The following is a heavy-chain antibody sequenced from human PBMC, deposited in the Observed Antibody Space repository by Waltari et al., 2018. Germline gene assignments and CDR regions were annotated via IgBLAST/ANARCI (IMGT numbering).Heavy chain of an antibody. CDR3: LCSSWYYYYYGMDV. CDR1: GFTVSSNY. J-gene: IGHJ6*02. CDR2: IYSGGST. Sequence: EVQLVESGGGLIQPGGSLRLSCAASGFTVSSNYMSWVRQAPGKGLEWVSVIYSGGSTYYADSVKGRFTISRDNSKNTLYLQMNSLRAEDTAVYYCLCSSWYYYYYGMDVWGQGTTVTVSS. V-gene: IGHV3-53*01. D-gene: IGHD6-13*01.